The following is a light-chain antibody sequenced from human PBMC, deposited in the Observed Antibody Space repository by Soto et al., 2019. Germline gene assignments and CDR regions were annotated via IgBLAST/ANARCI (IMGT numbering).Light chain of an antibody. Sequence: EVVLTQSPAALSLSLGERATLSCRASQSVSTFLAWYQQKPGQAPRLLIYDASNRATGIPARFSGSGSGTDFTLTISSLEPEEVAVYYCQQRSNWPMGTFGQGTRLEIK. V-gene: IGKV3-11*01. CDR3: QQRSNWPMGT. CDR1: QSVSTF. J-gene: IGKJ2*02. CDR2: DAS.